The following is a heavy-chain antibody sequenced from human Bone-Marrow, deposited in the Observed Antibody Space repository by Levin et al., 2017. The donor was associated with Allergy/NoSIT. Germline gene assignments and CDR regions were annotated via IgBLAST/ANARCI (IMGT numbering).Heavy chain of an antibody. CDR2: TIPRFGTA. Sequence: KISCKASGDTFSTYAFSWVRQAPGQGLEWMGGTIPRFGTANYAQKFQGRVTITADESTSTTFMELSGLTSADTAIYYCTRDKFQYYDSSGPPHSWGQGTLVTVSS. CDR3: TRDKFQYYDSSGPPHS. D-gene: IGHD3-22*01. CDR1: GDTFSTYA. V-gene: IGHV1-69*01. J-gene: IGHJ4*02.